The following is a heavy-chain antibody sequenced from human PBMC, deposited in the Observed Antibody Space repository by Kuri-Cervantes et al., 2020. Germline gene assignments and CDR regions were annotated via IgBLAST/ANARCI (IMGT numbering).Heavy chain of an antibody. CDR1: GYTFTGYY. D-gene: IGHD2-2*01. V-gene: IGHV1-2*02. CDR3: ATSLTQPRDCSSTSCYFDY. CDR2: INPNSGGI. Sequence: ASVKVSCKASGYTFTGYYMHWVRQAPGQGLEWMGWINPNSGGINYAQKFQGRVTMTRDTSISTAYMELSRLRSDDTAVYYCATSLTQPRDCSSTSCYFDYWGQGTLVTVSS. J-gene: IGHJ4*02.